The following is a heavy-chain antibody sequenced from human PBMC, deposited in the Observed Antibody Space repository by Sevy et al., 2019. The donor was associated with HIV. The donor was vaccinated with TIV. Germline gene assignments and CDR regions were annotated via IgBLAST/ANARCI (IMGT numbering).Heavy chain of an antibody. CDR2: IYYSGST. CDR3: ARVRGGYSGFGGFDY. Sequence: SETLSLTCTVSGGSVSSGSYYWSWIRQPPGKGLEWIGYIYYSGSTNHNPSLKRRVTISVDTSKNQFSLKLNSVTAADTAVYYCARVRGGYSGFGGFDYWGPGTLVTVSS. CDR1: GGSVSSGSYY. D-gene: IGHD5-12*01. J-gene: IGHJ4*02. V-gene: IGHV4-61*01.